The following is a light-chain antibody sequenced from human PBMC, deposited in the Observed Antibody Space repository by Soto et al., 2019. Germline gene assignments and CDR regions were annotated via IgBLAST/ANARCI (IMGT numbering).Light chain of an antibody. CDR3: QQYVTSPAIT. CDR1: HRVGSPY. CDR2: DAS. J-gene: IGKJ5*01. Sequence: EIVLTQYPGTLSLSPGDSGILSCRAIHRVGSPYLAWYQQKPGQAPRLLIYDASSRATGIPDRFSGGGSGTDFTLTISRLEPGDFAVYYCQQYVTSPAITFGQGTRLENK. V-gene: IGKV3-20*01.